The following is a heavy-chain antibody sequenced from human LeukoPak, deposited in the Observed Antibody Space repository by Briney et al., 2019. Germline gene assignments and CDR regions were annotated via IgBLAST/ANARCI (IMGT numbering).Heavy chain of an antibody. D-gene: IGHD1/OR15-1a*01. Sequence: GGSLRLSCAASGFTFSSYAMSWVRQAPGEGLEWVSLLSGSGGSTYYADSVKGRFTISRDNSKNTLYLQMNSLRAEDTAVYYCAKAWLEQGGMFDFWGQGTPVTVSS. CDR3: AKAWLEQGGMFDF. CDR2: LSGSGGST. J-gene: IGHJ4*02. V-gene: IGHV3-23*01. CDR1: GFTFSSYA.